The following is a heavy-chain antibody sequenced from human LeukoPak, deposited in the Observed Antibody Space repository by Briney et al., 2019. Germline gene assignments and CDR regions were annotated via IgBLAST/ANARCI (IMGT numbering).Heavy chain of an antibody. CDR3: ARTQYYDILPGYSN. J-gene: IGHJ4*02. V-gene: IGHV3-48*02. CDR1: GFTFSSYS. Sequence: GGSLRLSFAASGFTFSSYSMNWVRQAPGKGLEWGSYISSSSSTIYYADSVKGRFTISRDNAKNSLYLQMNRLRDEDTAVYYCARTQYYDILPGYSNWGQGTLVTVFS. D-gene: IGHD3-9*01. CDR2: ISSSSSTI.